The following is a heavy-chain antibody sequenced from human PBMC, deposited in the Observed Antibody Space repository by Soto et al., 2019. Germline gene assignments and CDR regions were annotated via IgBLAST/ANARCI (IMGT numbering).Heavy chain of an antibody. J-gene: IGHJ4*02. Sequence: QPGGSLRLSCAASGFTFSSYAMSWVRQAPGKGLEWVSGLTDSGDRTYYVDSVKGRFTVSRDNSKNTLYLQMNSLRVEDTAVYYCAPGGWLGYWGQGTLVTVSS. D-gene: IGHD5-12*01. V-gene: IGHV3-23*01. CDR1: GFTFSSYA. CDR3: APGGWLGY. CDR2: LTDSGDRT.